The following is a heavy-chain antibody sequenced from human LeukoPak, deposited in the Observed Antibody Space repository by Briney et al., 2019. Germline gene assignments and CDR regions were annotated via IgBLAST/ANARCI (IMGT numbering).Heavy chain of an antibody. CDR3: ARERSSWYTQNYYYYYMDV. CDR1: GGSISSSSYY. V-gene: IGHV4-39*07. D-gene: IGHD6-13*01. J-gene: IGHJ6*03. CDR2: IYYSGST. Sequence: SESLSLTCTVSGGSISSSSYYWGWIRQPPGKGLEWIGSIYYSGSTNYNPSLKSRVTISVDTSKNQFSLKLSSVTAVDTAVYYCARERSSWYTQNYYYYYMDVWGKGNTVTISS.